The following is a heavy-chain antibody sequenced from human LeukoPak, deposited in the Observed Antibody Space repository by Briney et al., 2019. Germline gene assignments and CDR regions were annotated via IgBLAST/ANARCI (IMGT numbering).Heavy chain of an antibody. J-gene: IGHJ4*02. CDR3: AKEAAIDY. V-gene: IGHV3-23*01. CDR1: GFTFSSYG. Sequence: GGTLRLSCAASGFTFSSYGMSWVRQAPGKGLEWVSTISGGGSSTYYADSVKGRFTISRDNSKNTLYLEMNSLRAEDTAVYYCAKEAAIDYWGQGTLVIVSS. CDR2: ISGGGSST.